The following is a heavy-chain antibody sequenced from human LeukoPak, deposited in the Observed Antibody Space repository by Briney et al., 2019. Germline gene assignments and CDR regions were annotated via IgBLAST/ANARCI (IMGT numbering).Heavy chain of an antibody. CDR2: INHSGST. D-gene: IGHD3-16*02. CDR3: ARGRGDYVWGSYRHMGFDY. CDR1: GGSFSGYY. V-gene: IGHV4-34*01. J-gene: IGHJ4*02. Sequence: SETLSLTCAVYGGSFSGYYWSWIRQPPGKGLEWIGEINHSGSTNYNPSLKSRVTISVDTSKNQFSLKLSSVTAADTAVYYCARGRGDYVWGSYRHMGFDYWGQGTLVTVSS.